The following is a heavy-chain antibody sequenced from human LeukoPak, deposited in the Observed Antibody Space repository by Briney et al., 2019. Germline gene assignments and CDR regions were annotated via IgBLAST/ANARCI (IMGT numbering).Heavy chain of an antibody. V-gene: IGHV4-34*01. Sequence: PSETLSLTCAVYGGSFSGYYWGWIRQPPGKGLEWIGEINHSGSTNYNPSLKSRVTISVDTSKNQFSLKLSSVTAADTAVYYCARGPIQLWPIDYWGQGTLVTVSS. CDR1: GGSFSGYY. CDR3: ARGPIQLWPIDY. J-gene: IGHJ4*02. CDR2: INHSGST. D-gene: IGHD5-18*01.